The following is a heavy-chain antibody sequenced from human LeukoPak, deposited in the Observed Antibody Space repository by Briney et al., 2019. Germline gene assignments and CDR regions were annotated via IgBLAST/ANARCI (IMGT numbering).Heavy chain of an antibody. CDR2: IYYSGST. CDR1: GGSISSYY. V-gene: IGHV4-59*01. CDR3: ARVDWRLKDWFDP. D-gene: IGHD6-25*01. Sequence: PSETLSLTCTVSGGSISSYYWSWIRQPPGKGLEWVGYIYYSGSTNYNPSLMSRVTISVDTSKNQFSLKLSSVTAADTAVYYCARVDWRLKDWFDPWGQGTLVTVSS. J-gene: IGHJ5*02.